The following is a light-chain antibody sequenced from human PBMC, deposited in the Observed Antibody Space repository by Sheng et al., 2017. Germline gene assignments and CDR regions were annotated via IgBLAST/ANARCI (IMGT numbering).Light chain of an antibody. Sequence: EIVMTQSPATLSVSPGERATLSCRASQSVSSNLAWYQQKPGQAPRLLIYGASSRATGTPDRFSASGSGTDFTLTISRLEPEDFAVYYCQQYGSTPLTFGGGTKVEIK. CDR1: QSVSSN. CDR2: GAS. J-gene: IGKJ4*01. V-gene: IGKV3-20*01. CDR3: QQYGSTPLT.